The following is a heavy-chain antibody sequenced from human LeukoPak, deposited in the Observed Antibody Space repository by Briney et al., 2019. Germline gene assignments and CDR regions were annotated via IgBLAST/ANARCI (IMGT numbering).Heavy chain of an antibody. J-gene: IGHJ4*02. CDR1: GGSISTYY. Sequence: KPSETLSLTCTVSGGSISTYYWTWIRQPPGKGLEGIGYVFYTGSTSYNPSLKSRLTISVDTSKNQFSLKVSSVTAADTAVYYCARRANSGSRGFDYWGQGTLVTVSS. CDR3: ARRANSGSRGFDY. D-gene: IGHD5-12*01. CDR2: VFYTGST. V-gene: IGHV4-59*08.